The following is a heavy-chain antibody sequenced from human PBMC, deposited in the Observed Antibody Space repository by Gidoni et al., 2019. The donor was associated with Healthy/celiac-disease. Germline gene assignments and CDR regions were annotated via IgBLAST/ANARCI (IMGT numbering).Heavy chain of an antibody. V-gene: IGHV4-34*01. CDR3: ARGPKRGYSYGSPRGFDY. D-gene: IGHD5-18*01. CDR2: INHSGST. Sequence: QVQLQQWGAGLLKPSETLSLTCAVYGGSFSGYYWSWIRQPPGKGLEWIGEINHSGSTNYNPSLKSRVTISVDTSKNQFSLKLSSVTAADTAVYYCARGPKRGYSYGSPRGFDYWGQGTLVTVSS. J-gene: IGHJ4*02. CDR1: GGSFSGYY.